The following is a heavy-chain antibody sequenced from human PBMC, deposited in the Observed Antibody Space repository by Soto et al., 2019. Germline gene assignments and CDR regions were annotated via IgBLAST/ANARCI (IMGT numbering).Heavy chain of an antibody. CDR3: ASLNRDGYNYPDY. D-gene: IGHD5-12*01. Sequence: LSLTCTVSGGSISSSSYYWGWIRQPPEKGLEWIGSIYYSGSTYYNPSLKSRVTISVDTSKNQFSLKLSSVTAADTAVYYCASLNRDGYNYPDYWGQGTLVTVSS. V-gene: IGHV4-39*01. CDR1: GGSISSSSYY. J-gene: IGHJ4*02. CDR2: IYYSGST.